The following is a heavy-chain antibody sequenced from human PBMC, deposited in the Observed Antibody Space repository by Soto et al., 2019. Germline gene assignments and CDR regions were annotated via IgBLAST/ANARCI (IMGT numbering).Heavy chain of an antibody. CDR1: GFTFSSYA. V-gene: IGHV3-23*01. CDR3: AKLGYSSGWYYYHYHYMDV. Sequence: PGGSLRLSCAASGFTFSSYAMSWVRQAPGKGLEWVSAISGSGGSTYYADSVKGRFTISRDDSKNTLYLQMNSLRAEDTAVYYCAKLGYSSGWYYYHYHYMDVWGKGTTVTAS. J-gene: IGHJ6*03. D-gene: IGHD6-19*01. CDR2: ISGSGGST.